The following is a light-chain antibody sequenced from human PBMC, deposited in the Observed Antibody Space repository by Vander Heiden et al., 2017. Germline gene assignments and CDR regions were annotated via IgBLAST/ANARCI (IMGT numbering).Light chain of an antibody. CDR3: QQYGTT. CDR2: GAS. CDR1: QSVSSSY. V-gene: IGKV3-20*01. J-gene: IGKJ3*01. Sequence: EIVLTQSPGTLSLSPGERATLSCRASQSVSSSYLAWYQQKPGQAPRLLIYGASSRATGITDRFSGSGSGTDFTLTISRLEPEDFAVYYCQQYGTTFGHGTKVDIK.